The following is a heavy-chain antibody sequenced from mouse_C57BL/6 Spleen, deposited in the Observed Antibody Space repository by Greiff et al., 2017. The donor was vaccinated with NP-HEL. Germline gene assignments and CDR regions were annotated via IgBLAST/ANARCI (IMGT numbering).Heavy chain of an antibody. Sequence: QVQLQQSFAELVRRGASVTLSCKASGYTFTDYEMQWVKQTPVSGMDGRGDVDPETGGTAYNQKFKGKAILTADKSSSTAYMELRSLTSEDSAVYYCTRWSDYWGQGTTLTVSS. J-gene: IGHJ2*01. CDR1: GYTFTDYE. V-gene: IGHV1-15*01. CDR2: VDPETGGT. CDR3: TRWSDY.